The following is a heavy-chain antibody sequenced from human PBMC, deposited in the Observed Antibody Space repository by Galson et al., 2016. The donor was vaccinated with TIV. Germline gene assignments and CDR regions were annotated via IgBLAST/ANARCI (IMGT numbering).Heavy chain of an antibody. D-gene: IGHD3-22*01. Sequence: SLRLSCAASGFSFDEFAMHWVRQVPGKGLEWVSGISRNSGNIGYADSVKGRFSISRDNAKNSLYLQMNSLRAEDTAFYYCTKADIDLETVVADGALVVWGQGTMVTVS. V-gene: IGHV3-9*01. J-gene: IGHJ3*01. CDR3: TKADIDLETVVADGALVV. CDR1: GFSFDEFA. CDR2: ISRNSGNI.